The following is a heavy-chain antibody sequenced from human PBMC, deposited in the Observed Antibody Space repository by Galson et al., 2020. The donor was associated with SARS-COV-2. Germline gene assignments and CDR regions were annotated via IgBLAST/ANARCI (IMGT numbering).Heavy chain of an antibody. J-gene: IGHJ5*01. V-gene: IGHV3-64*02. D-gene: IGHD1-26*01. Sequence: QAGGSLRLSFVASGFSFNDFAMPWVRRAPGKGLESVSAISTNGDNTYYADSVKGRFTISRDNSKNMLFLQMGSLRAEDMAVYYCAKDYSLEGATHIDSWGQGTLVTVSS. CDR3: AKDYSLEGATHIDS. CDR2: ISTNGDNT. CDR1: GFSFNDFA.